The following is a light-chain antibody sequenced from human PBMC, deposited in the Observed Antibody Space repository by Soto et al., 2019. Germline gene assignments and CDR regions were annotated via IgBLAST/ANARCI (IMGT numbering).Light chain of an antibody. Sequence: DIQMTQSPSTLSASVGDRVTITCRASQSIGXWLAPYQQIPGQAPKLMIDDXSSLERGGPSRCSGSGSGTEFTLTISSLHPEDVATYYCQKYNSSSWTFGQGTKVDI. CDR3: QKYNSSSWT. CDR2: DXS. V-gene: IGKV1-5*01. CDR1: QSIGXW. J-gene: IGKJ1*01.